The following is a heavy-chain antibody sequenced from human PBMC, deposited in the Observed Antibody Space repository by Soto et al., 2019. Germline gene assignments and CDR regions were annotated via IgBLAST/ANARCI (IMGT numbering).Heavy chain of an antibody. CDR3: ARVRGYYDSSGYYYGGNWFDP. D-gene: IGHD3-22*01. J-gene: IGHJ5*02. CDR1: GGSISSYY. Sequence: LSLTFTVSGGSISSYYWSWIRQPAGKGLEWIGRIYTSGSTNYNPSLKSRVTMSVDTSKNQFSLKLSSVTAADTAVYYCARVRGYYDSSGYYYGGNWFDPWGQGTLVTVSS. CDR2: IYTSGST. V-gene: IGHV4-4*07.